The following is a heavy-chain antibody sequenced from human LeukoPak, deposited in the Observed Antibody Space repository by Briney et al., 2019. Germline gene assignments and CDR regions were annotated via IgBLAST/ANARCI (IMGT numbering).Heavy chain of an antibody. CDR1: GFTFSNYA. CDR2: ISGSDGST. V-gene: IGHV3-23*01. D-gene: IGHD2-15*01. CDR3: ARSLGYSSGG. J-gene: IGHJ4*02. Sequence: GGSLRLSCTASGFTFSNYAMSWVRQAPGKGLEWVSTISGSDGSTYYADSVKGRFTISRDNSKNTLYLQMNSLRVEDTAVYYCARSLGYSSGGWGQGTLVTVSS.